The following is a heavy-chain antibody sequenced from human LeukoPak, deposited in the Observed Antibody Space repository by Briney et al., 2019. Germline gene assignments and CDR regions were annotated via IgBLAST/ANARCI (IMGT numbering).Heavy chain of an antibody. Sequence: GGSLRLSCAASGFTFINAWMAWVRQAPGKGLEWVGRIKAKAHGGTIEYAAPVKGRFTISRDDPKNTLYLQMNSLKTEDTAVYYCTTDGVGVEGATYDNWGQGTLVSVSS. CDR2: IKAKAHGGTI. CDR1: GFTFINAW. D-gene: IGHD1-26*01. V-gene: IGHV3-15*01. J-gene: IGHJ4*02. CDR3: TTDGVGVEGATYDN.